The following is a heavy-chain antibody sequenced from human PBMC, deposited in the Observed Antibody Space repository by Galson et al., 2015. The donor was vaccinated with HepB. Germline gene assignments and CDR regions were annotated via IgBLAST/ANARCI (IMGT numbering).Heavy chain of an antibody. Sequence: SLRLSCAASGFTFSSYAMHWVRQAPGKGLEWVAVISYDGSNKYYADSVKGRFTISRDNSKNTLYLQMNSLRAEDTAVYYCAREGLVRDYFDYWGQGTLVTVSS. CDR2: ISYDGSNK. CDR3: AREGLVRDYFDY. J-gene: IGHJ4*02. V-gene: IGHV3-30-3*01. D-gene: IGHD3/OR15-3a*01. CDR1: GFTFSSYA.